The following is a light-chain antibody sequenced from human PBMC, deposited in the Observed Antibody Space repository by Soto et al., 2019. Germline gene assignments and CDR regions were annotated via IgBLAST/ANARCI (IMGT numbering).Light chain of an antibody. Sequence: QSVLTQPASVSGSPGQSITISCTGTSSDVGGSNYVSWYQQHPGKAPKLMIYDVNDQPSGISNRFSGSKSGNTASLTISGLQAEDEADYYCSSYRSGSTLVFGGGTKLTVL. CDR1: SSDVGGSNY. J-gene: IGLJ2*01. V-gene: IGLV2-14*01. CDR2: DVN. CDR3: SSYRSGSTLV.